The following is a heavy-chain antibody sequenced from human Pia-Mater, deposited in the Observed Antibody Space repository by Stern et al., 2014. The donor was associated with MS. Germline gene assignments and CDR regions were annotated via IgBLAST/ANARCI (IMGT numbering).Heavy chain of an antibody. CDR2: IRSTSSIK. CDR3: ARARDSDGYYPDY. J-gene: IGHJ4*02. V-gene: IGHV3-48*01. Sequence: EVQLVESGGGLVQPGGSLRLSCAASGFTFSSYSMNWVRQAPGKGLEWLSYIRSTSSIKYYADSVKGRFTISRDNAKNSLYLQMNSLRAEDTAVYYCARARDSDGYYPDYWGQGTLVTVSS. CDR1: GFTFSSYS. D-gene: IGHD3-22*01.